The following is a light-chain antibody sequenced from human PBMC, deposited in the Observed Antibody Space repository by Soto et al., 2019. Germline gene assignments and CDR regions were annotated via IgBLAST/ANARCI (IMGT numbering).Light chain of an antibody. CDR2: AAS. Sequence: DIQMTQSPSSLSASVGDRVTITCRASQGIGNYLAWYQQRPGKVPKLLIYAASTLQSGVPSRFSGSGSGPDFTLTISSLLPEDVATYYCQKYDHAPLTFGGGTQVEIK. CDR3: QKYDHAPLT. J-gene: IGKJ4*01. V-gene: IGKV1-27*01. CDR1: QGIGNY.